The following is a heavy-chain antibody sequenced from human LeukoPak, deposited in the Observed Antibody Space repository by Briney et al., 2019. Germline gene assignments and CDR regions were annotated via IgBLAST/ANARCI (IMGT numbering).Heavy chain of an antibody. Sequence: SVKVSCKASGGTFSSYAISWVRQAPGQGLEWMGGIIPIFGTANYAQKFQGGVTITADKSTSTAYMELSSLRSEDTAVYYCARERDYYGSGSPNWFDPWGQGTLVTVSS. V-gene: IGHV1-69*06. J-gene: IGHJ5*02. CDR2: IIPIFGTA. CDR3: ARERDYYGSGSPNWFDP. D-gene: IGHD3-10*01. CDR1: GGTFSSYA.